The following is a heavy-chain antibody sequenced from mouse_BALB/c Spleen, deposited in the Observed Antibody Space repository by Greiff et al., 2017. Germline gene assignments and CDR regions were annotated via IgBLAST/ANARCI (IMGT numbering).Heavy chain of an antibody. Sequence: VQLQQPGAELVKPGTSVKLSCKASGYNFTSYWINWVKLRPGQGLEWIGDIYPGSGSTNYNEKFKSKATLTVDTSSSTAYMQLSSLASEDSALYYCARRDYNAMDYWGQGTSVTVSS. CDR3: ARRDYNAMDY. CDR1: GYNFTSYW. J-gene: IGHJ4*01. CDR2: IYPGSGST. V-gene: IGHV1-55*01.